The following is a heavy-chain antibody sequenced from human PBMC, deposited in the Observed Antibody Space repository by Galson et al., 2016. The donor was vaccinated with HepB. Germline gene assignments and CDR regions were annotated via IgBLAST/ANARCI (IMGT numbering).Heavy chain of an antibody. CDR2: IYYSGST. V-gene: IGHV4-59*01. CDR3: ARHTHYGDPWYFDY. J-gene: IGHJ4*02. D-gene: IGHD4-17*01. Sequence: SETLSLTCTVSGGSISTYYWSWIRQPPGKGLEWIGYIYYSGSTNYNPSLKSRVTISVDTSKNQFSLKLSSVTAADTAVYYCARHTHYGDPWYFDYWGQGTLVTVSS. CDR1: GGSISTYY.